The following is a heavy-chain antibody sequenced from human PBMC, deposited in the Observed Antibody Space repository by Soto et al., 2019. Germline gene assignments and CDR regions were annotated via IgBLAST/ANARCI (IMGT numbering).Heavy chain of an antibody. CDR1: GGSISSSSYY. V-gene: IGHV4-39*01. CDR2: IYYSGST. D-gene: IGHD5-12*01. J-gene: IGHJ4*02. CDR3: ARRRGMATIGWFDY. Sequence: KPSETLSLTCTVSGGSISSSSYYWGWIRQPPGKGLEWIGSIYYSGSTYYNPSLKSRVTLSVDTSKNQFSLKLSSVTAADTAVYYCARRRGMATIGWFDYWGQGTLVTVSS.